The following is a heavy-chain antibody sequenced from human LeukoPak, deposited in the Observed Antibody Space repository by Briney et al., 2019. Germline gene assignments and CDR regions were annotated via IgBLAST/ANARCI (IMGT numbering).Heavy chain of an antibody. CDR2: INHSGST. CDR1: GGSFSGYY. CDR3: ARIDSGTSLGYYYYYYMDV. D-gene: IGHD3-10*01. J-gene: IGHJ6*03. V-gene: IGHV4-34*01. Sequence: SETLSLTCAVYGGSFSGYYWSWIRQPPGKGLEWIGEINHSGSTNYNPSLKSRVTISVDTSKNQFSLKLSSVTAADTAVYYCARIDSGTSLGYYYYYYMDVWGKGTTVTISS.